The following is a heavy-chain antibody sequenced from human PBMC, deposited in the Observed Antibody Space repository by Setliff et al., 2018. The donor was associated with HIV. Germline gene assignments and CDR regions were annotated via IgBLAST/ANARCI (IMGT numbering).Heavy chain of an antibody. CDR1: GGFISSSSYY. CDR2: VHYSGST. J-gene: IGHJ3*02. D-gene: IGHD2-21*01. V-gene: IGHV4-39*01. CDR3: ARPLSSSYNCGGYAFAI. Sequence: PSETLSLTCNVSGGFISSSSYYWGWIRQPPGKGLEWIGSVHYSGSTSSNPSLGGRVTLSVETSRNQFSLPLTSVTAADTAVYFCARPLSSSYNCGGYAFAIWGQGTVVTVSS.